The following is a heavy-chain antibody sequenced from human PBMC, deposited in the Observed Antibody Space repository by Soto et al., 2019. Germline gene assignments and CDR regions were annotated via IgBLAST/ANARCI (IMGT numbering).Heavy chain of an antibody. CDR3: VRLVGNSWLDSWGPGTLVTVSSGKTLLWGDSSGYVFDY. J-gene: IGHJ4*02. D-gene: IGHD3-22*01. V-gene: IGHV6-1*01. CDR1: GDSVSSNSAA. Sequence: PSQTLSLTCAISGDSVSSNSAAWNWIRQSPSRGLEWLGRTYYRSKWYNDYAVSVKSRITINPDTSKNQFSLHLNSVTPDDTAVYYCVRLVGNSWLDSWGPGTLVTVSSGKTLLWGDSSGYVFDYWGQGTLVTVSS. CDR2: TYYRSKWYN.